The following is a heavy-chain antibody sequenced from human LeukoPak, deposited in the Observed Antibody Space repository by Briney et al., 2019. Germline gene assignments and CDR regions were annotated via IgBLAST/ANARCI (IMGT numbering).Heavy chain of an antibody. J-gene: IGHJ4*02. V-gene: IGHV5-10-1*01. CDR2: IDPSDSYT. CDR1: GYSFTSYW. Sequence: GESLKISCKGSGYSFTSYWISWVRQMPGKGLEWMGRIDPSDSYTNYSPSFQGHVTISADKSTSTAHLQWSSLQASDTAMYYCARRAMHYSDTSGYYPLDYWGQGTLVTVSS. CDR3: ARRAMHYSDTSGYYPLDY. D-gene: IGHD3-22*01.